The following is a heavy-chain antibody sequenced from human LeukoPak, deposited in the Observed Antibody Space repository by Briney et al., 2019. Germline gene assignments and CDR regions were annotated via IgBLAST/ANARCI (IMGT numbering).Heavy chain of an antibody. CDR1: GYTFTGHY. CDR2: INPNSGGT. D-gene: IGHD2/OR15-2a*01. J-gene: IGHJ3*02. CDR3: ARGPGRVSMIMDHDVFDI. Sequence: ASVKVSCKASGYTFTGHYMHWVRQAPGQGLEWMGWINPNSGGTNYAQKFQGRVTMTRDTSISTAYMELSRLRSDDTAVYYCARGPGRVSMIMDHDVFDIWGQGTMVTVSS. V-gene: IGHV1-2*02.